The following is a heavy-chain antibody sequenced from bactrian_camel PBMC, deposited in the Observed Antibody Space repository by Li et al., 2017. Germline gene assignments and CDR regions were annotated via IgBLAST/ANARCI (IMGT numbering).Heavy chain of an antibody. J-gene: IGHJ4*01. CDR3: ANSYYSNRGSCPTHKDEYNS. Sequence: PEGDRKGVAVIDTDGSLSYADSVKGRFTISQDNAKNTVYLQMNNLKPEDTAMYYCANSYYSNRGSCPTHKDEYNSWGQGTQVTVS. V-gene: IGHV3S53*01. CDR2: IDTDGSL. D-gene: IGHD2*01.